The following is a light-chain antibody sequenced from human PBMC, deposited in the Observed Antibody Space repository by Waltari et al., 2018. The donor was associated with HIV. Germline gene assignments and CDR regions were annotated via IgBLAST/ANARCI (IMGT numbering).Light chain of an antibody. CDR1: NIAATKS. Sequence: SYVLTQPPSVSVAPGQTARITCGGNNIAATKSVHWYRLNPGQAPVVVIYDDRDRPAGIPDRFSGSSAGDTATRTISRAEAGDEADYYCQVWDGRGDPVIFGGGTKLAVV. CDR3: QVWDGRGDPVI. V-gene: IGLV3-21*02. J-gene: IGLJ2*01. CDR2: DDR.